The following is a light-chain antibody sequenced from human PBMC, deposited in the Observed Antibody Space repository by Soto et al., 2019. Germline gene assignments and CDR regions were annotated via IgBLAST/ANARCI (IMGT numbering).Light chain of an antibody. CDR3: HQDYNTPLP. Sequence: DIVMTQSPDSLAVSLGERATINCKSSQSVLYSANNKNYLAWYQQKPGQPPKLLIYWASTRQSGVPDRVSGSGSGTDFPLAINSLQAEDVALNICHQDYNTPLPFGPGTRVDIK. V-gene: IGKV4-1*01. CDR2: WAS. CDR1: QSVLYSANNKNY. J-gene: IGKJ3*01.